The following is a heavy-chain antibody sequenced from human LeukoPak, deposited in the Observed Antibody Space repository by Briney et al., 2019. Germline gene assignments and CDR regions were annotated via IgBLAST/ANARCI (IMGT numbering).Heavy chain of an antibody. J-gene: IGHJ6*02. CDR3: ARHDPVGHFLRGMDV. CDR1: GGSISSYY. Sequence: SETLSLTCTVSGGSISSYYWSWIRQPPEKGLEWIGYIYYSGSTNYNPSLRSRVTMSVDVSKNQFSLDLTSVTAADTAVYYCARHDPVGHFLRGMDVWGQGTTVTVSS. CDR2: IYYSGST. V-gene: IGHV4-59*08. D-gene: IGHD2/OR15-2a*01.